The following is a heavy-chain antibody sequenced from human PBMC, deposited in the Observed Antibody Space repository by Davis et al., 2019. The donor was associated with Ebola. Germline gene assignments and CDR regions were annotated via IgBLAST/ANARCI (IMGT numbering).Heavy chain of an antibody. V-gene: IGHV4-59*01. J-gene: IGHJ4*02. CDR3: VRFGRGAY. Sequence: PSETLSLTCTVSGASMTSYYWSWIRQPPGKGLEWIGYIAYTGNTIYNPTLKSRVTISGDTSKNQFSLNLRSVTAADTAVYYCVRFGRGAYWGQGTLATVSS. CDR1: GASMTSYY. D-gene: IGHD3-16*01. CDR2: IAYTGNT.